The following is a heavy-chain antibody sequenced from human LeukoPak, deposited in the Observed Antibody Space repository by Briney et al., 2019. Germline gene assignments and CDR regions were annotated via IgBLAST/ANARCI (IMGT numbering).Heavy chain of an antibody. D-gene: IGHD2-15*01. Sequence: SETLSLTCTVSNDSIRSGDYYWNWIRQPPGKGLEWIGYIFHSGGTSYNPSLKTRVFFSVDTSQNQFSLKLNSVTAADTAVYYCVREILYCSGGSCYRVPFDTWGQGTLVTVSS. J-gene: IGHJ4*02. CDR3: VREILYCSGGSCYRVPFDT. CDR1: NDSIRSGDYY. V-gene: IGHV4-30-4*01. CDR2: IFHSGGT.